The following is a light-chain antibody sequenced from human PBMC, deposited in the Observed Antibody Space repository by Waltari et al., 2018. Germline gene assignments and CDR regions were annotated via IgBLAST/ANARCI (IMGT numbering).Light chain of an antibody. V-gene: IGKV3-15*01. CDR2: VAS. Sequence: EVLMRQSPATLSGSPGERVTLSCRASQNIHDNLAWYQQKPGQAPRLLIYVASTRATAIPARFRRSGSGTEFTLTISSLQSEDLAIYYCQQYNKWPPLTFGGGTKVEIK. J-gene: IGKJ4*01. CDR1: QNIHDN. CDR3: QQYNKWPPLT.